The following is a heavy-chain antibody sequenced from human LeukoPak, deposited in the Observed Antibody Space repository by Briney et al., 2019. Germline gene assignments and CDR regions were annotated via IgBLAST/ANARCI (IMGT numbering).Heavy chain of an antibody. D-gene: IGHD2-2*03. CDR2: IIPIFGTA. Sequence: SVKVSCKASGGSFSSYAISWVRQAPGQGLEWMGGIIPIFGTANYAQKIQGRVTITTDESTSTAYMELSSLRSEDTAVYYCARGTLTMDRYYYMDVWGKGTTVTVSS. V-gene: IGHV1-69*05. CDR3: ARGTLTMDRYYYMDV. CDR1: GGSFSSYA. J-gene: IGHJ6*03.